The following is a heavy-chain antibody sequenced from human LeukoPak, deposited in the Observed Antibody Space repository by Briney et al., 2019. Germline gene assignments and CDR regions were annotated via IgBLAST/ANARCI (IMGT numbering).Heavy chain of an antibody. CDR3: VRGVYSSPY. J-gene: IGHJ4*02. CDR2: IRQDGSER. CDR1: GFTFSSYW. D-gene: IGHD6-13*01. Sequence: GGSLRLSCTASGFTFSSYWMSWVRQAPGKGLEWVANIRQDGSERYYVDSVKGRCTISRDNAKNSLYLQMNSLGVEDTAVYYCVRGVYSSPYWGQGTLVTVSS. V-gene: IGHV3-7*01.